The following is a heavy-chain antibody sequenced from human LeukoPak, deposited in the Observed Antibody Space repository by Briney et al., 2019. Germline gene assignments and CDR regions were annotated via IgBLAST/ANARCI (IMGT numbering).Heavy chain of an antibody. CDR3: ARVAKYYYGSETYYFFEH. V-gene: IGHV3-7*01. D-gene: IGHD3-10*01. Sequence: PGGSLRLSCAASGFTFTTYWMSWVRQAPGKGLECVANINQDGSEKYFVDSVKGRFTISRDNAKNSLYLQMNSLRVEDTAVYYCARVAKYYYGSETYYFFEHWGQGTPVTASS. CDR2: INQDGSEK. J-gene: IGHJ4*02. CDR1: GFTFTTYW.